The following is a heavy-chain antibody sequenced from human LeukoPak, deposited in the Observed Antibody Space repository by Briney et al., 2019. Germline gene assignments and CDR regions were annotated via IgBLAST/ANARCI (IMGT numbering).Heavy chain of an antibody. CDR3: ARRLYGGRSLVYFDH. CDR2: ICPGDSET. D-gene: IGHD4-23*01. Sequence: RGESLKISCQASGYSFTTHWIGWVRQMPGRGLEWLGIICPGDSETKYSPSFQGQVTMSVDRSTNTTYLQWISLKASDTAMYYCARRLYGGRSLVYFDHWGRGTQVTVSS. CDR1: GYSFTTHW. V-gene: IGHV5-51*01. J-gene: IGHJ4*02.